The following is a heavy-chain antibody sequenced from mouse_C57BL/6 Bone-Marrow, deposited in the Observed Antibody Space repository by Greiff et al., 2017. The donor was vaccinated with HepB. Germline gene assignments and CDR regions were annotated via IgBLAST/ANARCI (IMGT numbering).Heavy chain of an antibody. D-gene: IGHD2-13*01. CDR3: GTDCDDFDY. Sequence: QVQLKESGPELVKPGASVKISCKASGYAFSSSWMNWVKQRPGKGLEWIGRIYPGDGDTNYNGKFKGKATLTADTSSSTAYMQLSSLTSEDSAVYYCGTDCDDFDYWGQGTALTVSS. V-gene: IGHV1-82*01. CDR2: IYPGDGDT. CDR1: GYAFSSSW. J-gene: IGHJ2*01.